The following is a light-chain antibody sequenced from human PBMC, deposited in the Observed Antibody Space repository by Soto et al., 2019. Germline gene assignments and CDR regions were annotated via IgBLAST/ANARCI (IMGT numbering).Light chain of an antibody. Sequence: EIVMTQSPATLSVSPGERATLSCRASQSVSRNLAWYRQKPGQAPRLLIYGASTRATGTPVRFSGSGSGTEFTLTVSSLQSEDFAVYYCQQYNGWPYTFGQGTKLEIK. CDR1: QSVSRN. CDR3: QQYNGWPYT. J-gene: IGKJ2*01. CDR2: GAS. V-gene: IGKV3-15*01.